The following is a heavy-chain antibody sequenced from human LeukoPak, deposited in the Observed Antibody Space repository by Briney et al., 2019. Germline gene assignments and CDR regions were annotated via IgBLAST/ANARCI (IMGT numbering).Heavy chain of an antibody. V-gene: IGHV3-23*01. CDR3: AKVQSDWLLIYYFDY. D-gene: IGHD3-9*01. CDR2: ISGSGGST. Sequence: GGSLRLSCAASGFTFSSYAMSWVRQAPGKGLEWVSAISGSGGSTYYADSVKGRFTIFRDNSKNTLYLQMNSLRAEDTAVYYCAKVQSDWLLIYYFDYWGQGTLVTVSS. J-gene: IGHJ4*02. CDR1: GFTFSSYA.